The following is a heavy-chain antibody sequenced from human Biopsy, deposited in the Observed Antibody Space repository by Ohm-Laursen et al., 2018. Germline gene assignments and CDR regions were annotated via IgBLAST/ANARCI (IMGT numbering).Heavy chain of an antibody. CDR2: VYYTGST. J-gene: IGHJ3*02. Sequence: SDTLSLTCTVSGDSISSDYWTWIRRPAGKGLQWIGYVYYTGSTDYNPSLQSRVTISVDTSRNQFSLKLSSVTAADTAVYYCAGRPWPNAFDIWGQGTMVTVSS. CDR1: GDSISSDY. CDR3: AGRPWPNAFDI. D-gene: IGHD5-12*01. V-gene: IGHV4-59*07.